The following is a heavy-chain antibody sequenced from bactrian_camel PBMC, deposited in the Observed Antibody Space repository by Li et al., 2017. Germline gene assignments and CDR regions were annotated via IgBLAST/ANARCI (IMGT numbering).Heavy chain of an antibody. Sequence: HVQLVESGGGLVQPGGSLRLSCEASGFTFSRYGMTWVRLAPGKGLEWVSAVNRGGGSAYYADSVKGRFTISRDDAKNTLYLQLNSLKTEDTAMYYCAKDRSSAPDIVAVTAADYWGQGTQVTVS. D-gene: IGHD2*01. J-gene: IGHJ4*01. CDR1: GFTFSRYG. CDR3: AKDRSSAPDIVAVTAADY. CDR2: VNRGGGSA. V-gene: IGHV3S1*01.